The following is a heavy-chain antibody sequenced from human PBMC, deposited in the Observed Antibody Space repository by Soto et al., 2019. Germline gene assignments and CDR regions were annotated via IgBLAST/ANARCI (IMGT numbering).Heavy chain of an antibody. V-gene: IGHV1-45*02. CDR2: ITTSTGDV. J-gene: IGHJ4*02. Sequence: QLQLVQSGAEVKKTASSVKISCKASGFTFTYRYLHWVRQAPGQALEWMGWITTSTGDVNYPQKFQERVTITTDRSMSTVYMELTSLTSEDSAMYFCANGAGGPAPCTWELPGLWGPGTLVIVSS. CDR1: GFTFTYRY. D-gene: IGHD1-26*01. CDR3: ANGAGGPAPCTWELPGL.